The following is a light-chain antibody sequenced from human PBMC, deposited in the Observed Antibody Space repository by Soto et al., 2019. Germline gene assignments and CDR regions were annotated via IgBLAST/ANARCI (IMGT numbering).Light chain of an antibody. V-gene: IGKV1-5*01. CDR2: DAT. Sequence: EMTQSPSPLSAAVGVRVPITCRSIHNIEMWRAWYQEKPGRAPSLLSFDATTLHYGVPSRFRGGVSGTEFTLTINGLQPDDFATYYGQQGSKASTFGQGNKVDIK. J-gene: IGKJ1*01. CDR1: HNIEMW. CDR3: QQGSKAST.